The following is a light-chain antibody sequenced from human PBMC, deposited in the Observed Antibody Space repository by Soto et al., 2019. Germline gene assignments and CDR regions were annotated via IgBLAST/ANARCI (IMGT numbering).Light chain of an antibody. CDR1: SGSIATYY. J-gene: IGLJ2*01. CDR2: EDD. Sequence: NFMLTQPHSVSESPGKTVTISCTRSSGSIATYYVQWYQQRPGSAPTTVIYEDDQRPSGVPDRFSGSIDTSSNSASLTISGLKTEDEADYYCQSYDSSYHGVVFGGGTQLTVL. CDR3: QSYDSSYHGVV. V-gene: IGLV6-57*04.